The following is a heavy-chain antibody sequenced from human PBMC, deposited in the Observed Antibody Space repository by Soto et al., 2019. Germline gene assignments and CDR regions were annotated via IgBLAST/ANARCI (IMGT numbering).Heavy chain of an antibody. V-gene: IGHV2-26*01. CDR1: GFSLSNARMG. J-gene: IGHJ4*02. D-gene: IGHD5-12*01. CDR2: IFSNDEK. Sequence: QVTLKESGPVLVKPTETLTLTCTVSGFSLSNARMGVSWIRQPPGKALEWLAHIFSNDEKSYSTSLKSRLTISKDTSKSQVVLTMTNMDPVDTATYFCARQIRDGYNFYYFDYWGQGTLVTVSS. CDR3: ARQIRDGYNFYYFDY.